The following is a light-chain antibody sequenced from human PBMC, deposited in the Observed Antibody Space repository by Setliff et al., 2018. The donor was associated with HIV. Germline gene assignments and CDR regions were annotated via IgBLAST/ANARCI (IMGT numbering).Light chain of an antibody. CDR1: SSDVGAYKY. V-gene: IGLV2-14*01. CDR2: EVS. Sequence: SVLTQPASVSGSPAQSITISCTGTSSDVGAYKYVSWYQHHPGKAPKVIIYEVSNRPSGVPNRFSGSKSGNTASLTISGLQTEDEADYYCSSYTTRNTVIFGGGTKVTVL. CDR3: SSYTTRNTVI. J-gene: IGLJ2*01.